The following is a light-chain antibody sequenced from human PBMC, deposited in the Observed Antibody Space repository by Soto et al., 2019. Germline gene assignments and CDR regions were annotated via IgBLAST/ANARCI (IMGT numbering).Light chain of an antibody. CDR1: QSISSW. Sequence: DIQMTQSPSTLSASVGDRVTITCRASQSISSWLAWYQQKPGKAPNLLIHEASRLESGVPSRFSGSESGTEFTLTISGLHAEDSATYYCQQYTNFPLTFGGGTKVEI. V-gene: IGKV1-5*01. CDR2: EAS. J-gene: IGKJ4*01. CDR3: QQYTNFPLT.